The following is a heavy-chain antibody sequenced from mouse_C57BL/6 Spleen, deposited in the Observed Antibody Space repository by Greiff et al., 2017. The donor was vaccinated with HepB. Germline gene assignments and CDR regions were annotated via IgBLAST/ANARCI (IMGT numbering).Heavy chain of an antibody. CDR3: ARHYGSPYWYFDV. V-gene: IGHV1-54*01. CDR1: GYAFTNYL. Sequence: VQLVESGAELVRPGTSVKVSCKASGYAFTNYLIEWVKQRPGQGLEWIGVINPGSGGTNYNEKFKGKATLTADKSSSTAYMQLSSLTSEDSAVYFCARHYGSPYWYFDVWGTGTTVTVSS. D-gene: IGHD1-1*01. CDR2: INPGSGGT. J-gene: IGHJ1*03.